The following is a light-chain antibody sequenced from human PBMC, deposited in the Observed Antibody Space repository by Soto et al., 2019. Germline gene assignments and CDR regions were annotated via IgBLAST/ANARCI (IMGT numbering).Light chain of an antibody. Sequence: DTQLTQTPSTLSASLGDRVTITCRASQSISSWLAWYQQKPGKAPNLLIYKASSLESGVPSRFSGSGSGTEFTLTISSLQPDDLATYYCQEYNTYWTFGQGTKVDIK. J-gene: IGKJ1*01. CDR2: KAS. V-gene: IGKV1-5*03. CDR3: QEYNTYWT. CDR1: QSISSW.